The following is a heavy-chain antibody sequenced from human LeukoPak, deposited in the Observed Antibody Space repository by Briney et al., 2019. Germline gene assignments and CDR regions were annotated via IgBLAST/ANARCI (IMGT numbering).Heavy chain of an antibody. J-gene: IGHJ4*02. V-gene: IGHV3-23*01. CDR1: GFTFSSYA. CDR3: AKDSSYYDSSGLFDY. Sequence: GGSLRLSCAASGFTFSSYAMSWVRQAPGKGLEWVSAICGSGGSTYYADSVKGRFTISRDNSKNTLYLQMNSLRAEDTAVYHCAKDSSYYDSSGLFDYWGQGTLVTVSS. D-gene: IGHD3-22*01. CDR2: ICGSGGST.